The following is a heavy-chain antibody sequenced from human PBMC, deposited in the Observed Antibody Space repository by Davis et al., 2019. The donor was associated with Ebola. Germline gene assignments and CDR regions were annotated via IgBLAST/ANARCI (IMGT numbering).Heavy chain of an antibody. V-gene: IGHV4-59*01. D-gene: IGHD3-22*01. Sequence: PSETLSLTCTVSGGSISSYYWSWIRQPPGKGLEWIGYIYYSGSTNYNPSLKSRVTISVDTSKNQFSLKLSSVTAADTAVYYCARVGAGPYYYDSSGFIKSWFDPWGQGTLVTVSS. CDR3: ARVGAGPYYYDSSGFIKSWFDP. CDR2: IYYSGST. CDR1: GGSISSYY. J-gene: IGHJ5*02.